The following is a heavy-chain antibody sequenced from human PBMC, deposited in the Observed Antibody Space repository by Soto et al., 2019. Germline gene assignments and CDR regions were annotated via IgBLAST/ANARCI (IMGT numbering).Heavy chain of an antibody. CDR2: IYYSGST. D-gene: IGHD3-22*01. Sequence: QLQLQESGPGLVKPSETLSLTCTVSGGSISSSSYYWGWIRQPPGKGLEWIGSIYYSGSTYYNPSLKRRVTISVDTSKNQCPLQLRSVTAADPAVYYCARHGGYYNLDYWGQGTLVTVSS. CDR1: GGSISSSSYY. V-gene: IGHV4-39*01. J-gene: IGHJ4*02. CDR3: ARHGGYYNLDY.